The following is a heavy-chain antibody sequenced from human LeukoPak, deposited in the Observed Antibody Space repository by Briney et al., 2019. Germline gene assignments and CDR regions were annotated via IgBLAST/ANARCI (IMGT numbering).Heavy chain of an antibody. CDR1: GGSFSGYY. D-gene: IGHD2-2*01. CDR2: INHSGST. V-gene: IGHV4-34*01. CDR3: ARNHCSSTSCYPFDP. J-gene: IGHJ5*02. Sequence: SETLSLTCAVYGGSFSGYYWSWIRQPPGKGLEWIGEINHSGSTNYNPSLKSRVTISVDTSENQFSLKLSSVTAADTAVYYCARNHCSSTSCYPFDPWGQGTLVTVSS.